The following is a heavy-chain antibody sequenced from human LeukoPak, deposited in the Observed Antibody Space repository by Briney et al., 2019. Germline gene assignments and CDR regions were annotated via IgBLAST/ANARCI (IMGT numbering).Heavy chain of an antibody. D-gene: IGHD3-10*01. J-gene: IGHJ5*02. Sequence: SGPALVKPTQTLTLTCTFSGFSLSTSGMSVSWIRQPPGKALEWLALIDWDDDKYYSTSLKTRLTISKDTSKNQVVLTMTNMDPVDTATYYCARIHGSGHRFGFDPWGQGTLVTVSS. CDR3: ARIHGSGHRFGFDP. V-gene: IGHV2-70*01. CDR2: IDWDDDK. CDR1: GFSLSTSGMS.